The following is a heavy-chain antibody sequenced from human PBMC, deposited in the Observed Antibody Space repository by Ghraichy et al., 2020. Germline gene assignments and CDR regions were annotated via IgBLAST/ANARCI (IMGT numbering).Heavy chain of an antibody. CDR1: GFTFSGNW. CDR3: ARDRNDYDVLTGSYEGAWFDP. CDR2: INGDGTTT. J-gene: IGHJ5*02. Sequence: GGSLRLSCAASGFTFSGNWMHWVRQVPGKGLVWVSRINGDGTTTTHADSVKGRFTISRDNAKNTLYLQMNSLRAEDTAVYYCARDRNDYDVLTGSYEGAWFDPWGQGTLVTVSS. D-gene: IGHD3-9*01. V-gene: IGHV3-74*01.